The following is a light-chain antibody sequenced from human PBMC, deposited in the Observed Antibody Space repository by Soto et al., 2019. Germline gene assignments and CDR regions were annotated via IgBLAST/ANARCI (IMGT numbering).Light chain of an antibody. J-gene: IGKJ2*01. V-gene: IGKV3-11*01. CDR1: QSVSSY. CDR3: QQRSNWPPYT. Sequence: EIVLTQSPATLSLSPGERATLSCRASQSVSSYLAWYQQKPGQAPRLLIYDASNRATGIPARFSGSGSGTDFTLTIRSLEPEDFAVYCCQQRSNWPPYTFGQGTKLEIK. CDR2: DAS.